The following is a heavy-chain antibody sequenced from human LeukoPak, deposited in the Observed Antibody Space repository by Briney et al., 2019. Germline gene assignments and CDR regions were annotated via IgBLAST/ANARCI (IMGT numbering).Heavy chain of an antibody. Sequence: QAGGSLRLSCAASGFTSSSYDMSWVRQAPGKGLEWVSTISGSGGSTYYADSVKGRFTISRDNSKNTLYLQMNSLRAEDTAVYYCAKAPEMATIDGYFDLWGRGTLVTVSS. CDR1: GFTSSSYD. CDR2: ISGSGGST. CDR3: AKAPEMATIDGYFDL. D-gene: IGHD5-24*01. J-gene: IGHJ2*01. V-gene: IGHV3-23*01.